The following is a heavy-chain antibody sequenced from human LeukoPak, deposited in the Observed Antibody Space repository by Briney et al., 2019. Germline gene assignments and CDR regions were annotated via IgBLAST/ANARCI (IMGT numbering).Heavy chain of an antibody. CDR3: ASVRGYSSGWYASGFDP. Sequence: SETLSLTCTVSGGSITMSNYYWAWIRQPPGKGLEWIGSIYYSGSTYYNPSLKSRVTISVDTSKNQFSLKLNSVTAADTAVYYCASVRGYSSGWYASGFDPWGQGTLVTVSS. J-gene: IGHJ5*02. CDR1: GGSITMSNYY. CDR2: IYYSGST. D-gene: IGHD6-19*01. V-gene: IGHV4-39*07.